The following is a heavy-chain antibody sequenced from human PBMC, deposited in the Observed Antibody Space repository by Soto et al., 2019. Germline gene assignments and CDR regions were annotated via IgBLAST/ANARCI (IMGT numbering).Heavy chain of an antibody. CDR1: GYTFTSYA. CDR3: ARHGDPYDAFDI. CDR2: INAGNGNT. Sequence: ASVKVSCKASGYTFTSYAMHWVRQAPGQRLEWMGWINAGNGNTKYSQKFQGRVTITRDTSASTAYMELSSLRSEDTAVYYCARHGDPYDAFDIWRQGTMVTVSS. J-gene: IGHJ3*02. D-gene: IGHD4-17*01. V-gene: IGHV1-3*01.